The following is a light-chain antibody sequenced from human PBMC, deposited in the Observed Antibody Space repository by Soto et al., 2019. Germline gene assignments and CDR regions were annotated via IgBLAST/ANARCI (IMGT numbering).Light chain of an antibody. Sequence: QSVLTQPASVSGSPGQSITISCTGTSSDVGGYNYVSWYQQHPGKAPKLMIFEVSNRPSGVSNRFSGSKSGNTASLTISGLQAEDEADYSCGAWDISLNVYVFGGGTKVTVL. J-gene: IGLJ1*01. V-gene: IGLV2-14*01. CDR1: SSDVGGYNY. CDR3: GAWDISLNVYV. CDR2: EVS.